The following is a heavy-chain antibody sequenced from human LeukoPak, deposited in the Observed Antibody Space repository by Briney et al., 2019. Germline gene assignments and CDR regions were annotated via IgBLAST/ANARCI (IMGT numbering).Heavy chain of an antibody. V-gene: IGHV4-59*01. Sequence: PSETLSLTCTVSGVSISSYYWSWIRQPPGKGLEWIGYIYYSGSTNYNPSLKSRVTISVDTSKNQFSLKLSSVTAADTAVYYCARDANGYCSGGSCYSDWYFDLWGRGTLVTVSS. D-gene: IGHD2-15*01. J-gene: IGHJ2*01. CDR3: ARDANGYCSGGSCYSDWYFDL. CDR1: GVSISSYY. CDR2: IYYSGST.